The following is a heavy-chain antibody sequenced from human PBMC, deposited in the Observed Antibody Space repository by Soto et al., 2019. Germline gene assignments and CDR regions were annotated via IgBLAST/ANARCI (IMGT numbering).Heavy chain of an antibody. J-gene: IGHJ4*02. CDR3: ARDPLNNNWNFADY. CDR2: INAGNGDT. D-gene: IGHD1-7*01. CDR1: GYTLTMFG. Sequence: ASVKLSCKASGYTLTMFGIHWVRQAPGQRLEWMGWINAGNGDTRYSQRSQGRVTITRDTSASTVYMDVSSLRSEDTAVYYCARDPLNNNWNFADYWGRG. V-gene: IGHV1-3*01.